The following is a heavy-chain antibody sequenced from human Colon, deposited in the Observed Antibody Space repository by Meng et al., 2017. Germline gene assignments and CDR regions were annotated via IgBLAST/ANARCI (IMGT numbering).Heavy chain of an antibody. CDR3: ARHISILGQRGFYY. CDR1: GGSISSNW. CDR2: FFHTGRT. D-gene: IGHD3/OR15-3a*01. Sequence: TGRVKPYGTPSLSCPVHGGSISSNWWMWVRQPPGKGLEWIGEFFHTGRTNYDPSLKSRVTISVDKSNNQFSLKLTSVTAADTAVYYCARHISILGQRGFYYWGQGTLVTVSS. V-gene: IGHV4-4*02. J-gene: IGHJ4*01.